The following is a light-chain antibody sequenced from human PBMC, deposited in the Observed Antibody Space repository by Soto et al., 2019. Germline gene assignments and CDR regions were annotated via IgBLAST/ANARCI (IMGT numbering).Light chain of an antibody. CDR2: AAS. CDR3: QQLNSYPPGLT. CDR1: QGISSY. Sequence: DIQLNQSPSFLSASVGDRVTITCRASQGISSYLAWYQQKPGKAPKLLIYAASTLQSGVPSRFSGSGSGTEFTLTISSLQPEDFATYYCQQLNSYPPGLTFGGGTKVEIK. V-gene: IGKV1-9*01. J-gene: IGKJ4*01.